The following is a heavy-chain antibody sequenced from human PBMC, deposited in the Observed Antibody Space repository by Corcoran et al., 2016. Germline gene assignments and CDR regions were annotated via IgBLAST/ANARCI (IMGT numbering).Heavy chain of an antibody. CDR2: INHSGST. J-gene: IGHJ4*02. CDR1: GGSFSGYY. V-gene: IGHV4-34*01. Sequence: QVQLQQWGAGLLKPSETLSLTCAVYGGSFSGYYWSWIRQPPGKGLEWIGEINHSGSTNYNPSLKSRVTISVDTSKNQFSLKLSSVTAADTAVYFCGRGVTYYDFWSGYWVSYFDYWGQGTLVTVSS. D-gene: IGHD3-3*01. CDR3: GRGVTYYDFWSGYWVSYFDY.